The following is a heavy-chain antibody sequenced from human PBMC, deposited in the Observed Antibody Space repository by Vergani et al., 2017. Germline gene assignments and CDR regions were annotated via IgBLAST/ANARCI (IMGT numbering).Heavy chain of an antibody. CDR3: ARISSGAFDI. Sequence: EVQLVESGGGLVKPGGSLRLSCAASGFTFSSYSMNWVRQAPGKRLEWVSSISSSSSYIYYADSVKGRFTISRDNAKNSLYLQMNSLRAEETAVYYCARISSGAFDIWGQGTMVSVSS. J-gene: IGHJ3*02. D-gene: IGHD6-19*01. CDR2: ISSSSSYI. V-gene: IGHV3-21*01. CDR1: GFTFSSYS.